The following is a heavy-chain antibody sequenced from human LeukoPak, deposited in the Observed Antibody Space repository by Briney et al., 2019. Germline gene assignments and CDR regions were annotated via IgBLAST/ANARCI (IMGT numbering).Heavy chain of an antibody. Sequence: GAPLQISCQASGYIFTSYWIGWVRQLPGKGLEWMGIIDPSDSETRYTPSFQGQVTISVDKSLTTADLQWNSLKASDTAMYYCARQTAMGRSGDYWGQGTLVTVSS. V-gene: IGHV5-51*01. D-gene: IGHD5-18*01. CDR1: GYIFTSYW. CDR3: ARQTAMGRSGDY. CDR2: IDPSDSET. J-gene: IGHJ4*02.